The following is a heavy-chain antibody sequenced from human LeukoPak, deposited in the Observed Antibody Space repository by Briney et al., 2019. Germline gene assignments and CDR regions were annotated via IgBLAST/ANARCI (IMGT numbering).Heavy chain of an antibody. CDR3: ARLYYGGITYYYYYMDV. J-gene: IGHJ6*03. V-gene: IGHV4-38-2*01. CDR2: IYHSGST. D-gene: IGHD4-23*01. Sequence: SETLSLTCAVSGYSISSGYYWGWIRQPPGKGLEWIGSIYHSGSTYYNPSLKSRVAISVDTSKNQFSLKLSSVTAADTAVYYCARLYYGGITYYYYYMDVWGKGTTVTVSS. CDR1: GYSISSGYY.